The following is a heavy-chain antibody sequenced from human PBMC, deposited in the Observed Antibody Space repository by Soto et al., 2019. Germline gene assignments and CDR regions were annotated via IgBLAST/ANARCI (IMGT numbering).Heavy chain of an antibody. J-gene: IGHJ6*02. CDR3: ARDARGYSYGSYYYYGMDV. V-gene: IGHV1-69*13. CDR1: GGTFSSYA. CDR2: IIPIFGTA. Sequence: ASVKVSCKASGGTFSSYAISWARQAPGQGLEWMGGIIPIFGTANYAQKFQGRVTITADESTSTAYMELSSLRSEDTAVYYCARDARGYSYGSYYYYGMDVWGQGTTVTVSS. D-gene: IGHD5-18*01.